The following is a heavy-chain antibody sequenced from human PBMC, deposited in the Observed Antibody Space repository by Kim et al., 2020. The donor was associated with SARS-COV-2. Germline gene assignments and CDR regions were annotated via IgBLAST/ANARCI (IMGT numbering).Heavy chain of an antibody. J-gene: IGHJ4*02. Sequence: GGSLRLSCAASGFTVSSNYMSWVRQAPGKGLEWVSVIYSGGSTYYADSVKGRFTISRHNSKNTLYLQMNSLRAEDTAVYYCARSGYSYGYVSEFDYWGQGTLVTVSS. CDR1: GFTVSSNY. V-gene: IGHV3-53*04. D-gene: IGHD5-18*01. CDR3: ARSGYSYGYVSEFDY. CDR2: IYSGGST.